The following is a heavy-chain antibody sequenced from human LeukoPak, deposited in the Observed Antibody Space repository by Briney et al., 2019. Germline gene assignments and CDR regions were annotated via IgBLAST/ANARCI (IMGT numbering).Heavy chain of an antibody. CDR2: ISVYGGNT. CDR1: RFRFINYG. CDR3: TRAAPALDSGHEFSFDY. D-gene: IGHD5-12*01. J-gene: IGHJ4*02. Sequence: GASVTVSCMASRFRFINYGISWVRQAPGQGLEWVGWISVYGGNTKSAQRLQGGLSMTTDTSTNTAYMEVRSMRPVDTAVYYCTRAAPALDSGHEFSFDYWGQGTLVTVSP. V-gene: IGHV1-18*01.